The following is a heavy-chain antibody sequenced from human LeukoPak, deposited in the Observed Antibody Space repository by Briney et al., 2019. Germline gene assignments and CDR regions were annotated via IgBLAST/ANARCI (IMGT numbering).Heavy chain of an antibody. D-gene: IGHD6-19*01. J-gene: IGHJ6*02. CDR2: ISAYNGNT. Sequence: ASVKVSCKASGYTFTGYYMHWVRQAPGQGLEWMGWISAYNGNTNYAQKLQGRVTMTTDTSTSTAYMELRSLRSDDTAVYYCARDLMEQWLVTYGMDVWGQGTTVTVSS. V-gene: IGHV1-18*04. CDR3: ARDLMEQWLVTYGMDV. CDR1: GYTFTGYY.